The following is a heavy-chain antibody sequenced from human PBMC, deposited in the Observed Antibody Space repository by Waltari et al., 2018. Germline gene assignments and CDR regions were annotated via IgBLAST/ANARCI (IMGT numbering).Heavy chain of an antibody. CDR3: ARDRAYYYDSSASFDYYYYYGMDV. V-gene: IGHV4-59*01. CDR2: IYYSGST. D-gene: IGHD3-22*01. CDR1: GGSISSYS. Sequence: QVQLQESGPGLVKPSETLSLTCTVSGGSISSYSWSWIRQPPGSGLEWIGYIYYSGSTNYNPSLKSRVTISVDTSKNQFSLKLSSVTAADTAVYYCARDRAYYYDSSASFDYYYYYGMDVWGQGTTVTVSS. J-gene: IGHJ6*02.